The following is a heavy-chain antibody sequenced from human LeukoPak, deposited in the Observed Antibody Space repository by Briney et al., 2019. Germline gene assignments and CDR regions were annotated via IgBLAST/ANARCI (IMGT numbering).Heavy chain of an antibody. J-gene: IGHJ5*02. CDR1: GYTFSGYY. CDR2: INPNSGGT. CDR3: ARGGTICSGGDCYLNWLDP. V-gene: IGHV1-2*02. Sequence: GASVKDSCKASGYTFSGYYIHWVRQAPGQGLEWMGWINPNSGGTNYAQGFQGRVTMTRDTSISTAYLDLSRLTSDDTAVYYCARGGTICSGGDCYLNWLDPWGQGTLVTVSS. D-gene: IGHD2-21*02.